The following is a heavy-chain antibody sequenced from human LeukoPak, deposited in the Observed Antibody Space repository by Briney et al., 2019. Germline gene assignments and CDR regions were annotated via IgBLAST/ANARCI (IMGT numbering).Heavy chain of an antibody. D-gene: IGHD5-18*01. V-gene: IGHV4-59*11. CDR1: VASISSHS. CDR3: ANGQSGYRYGYKYYYYIDV. J-gene: IGHJ6*03. CDR2: ISDSGSA. Sequence: PSETLSVTCTVSVASISSHSWSWVRQPPGKGLEWIGYISDSGSAKYNPSLKSRVNISLDTSKNEFSLNLRSVTAADTAVYFCANGQSGYRYGYKYYYYIDVWGKETTLIVSS.